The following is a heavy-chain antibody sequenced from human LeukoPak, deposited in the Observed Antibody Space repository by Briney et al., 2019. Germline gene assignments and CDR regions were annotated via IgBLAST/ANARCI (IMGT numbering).Heavy chain of an antibody. CDR2: MSGSGGMT. D-gene: IGHD3-22*01. V-gene: IGHV3-23*01. CDR3: AKGPFFYYDASGYNYFDS. Sequence: PGGSLRLSCATSGFTFSSFAMSWVRQAPGEGLEWVSAMSGSGGMTYSADSVKGRFTISRDNSKDTLYLQMNSLRAEDTAIYYCAKGPFFYYDASGYNYFDSWGQGTLVTVSS. J-gene: IGHJ4*02. CDR1: GFTFSSFA.